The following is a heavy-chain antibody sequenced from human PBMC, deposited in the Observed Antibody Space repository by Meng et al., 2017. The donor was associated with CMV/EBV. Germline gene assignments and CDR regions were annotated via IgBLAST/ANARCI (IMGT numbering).Heavy chain of an antibody. CDR1: GGTFSRLA. V-gene: IGHV1-69*01. CDR2: IIPIFGTA. Sequence: QVPLVEAWAEVKEAGSSVKVSCKASGGTFSRLAISWVRQAPGQGLEWMGGIIPIFGTANYAQKFQGRVTITADESTSTAYMELSSLRSEDTAVYYCARMPRDGYNYIDYWGQGTLVTVSS. J-gene: IGHJ4*02. CDR3: ARMPRDGYNYIDY. D-gene: IGHD5-24*01.